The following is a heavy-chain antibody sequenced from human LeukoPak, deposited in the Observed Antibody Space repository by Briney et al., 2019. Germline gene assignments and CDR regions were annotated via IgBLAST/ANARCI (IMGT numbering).Heavy chain of an antibody. CDR3: ARDLHYWVAMDV. V-gene: IGHV3-21*04. CDR2: ISSRDNHI. D-gene: IGHD2-8*02. Sequence: GGSLRLSCAASQFTFSNYSMSWVRQAPGKGLEWVSSISSRDNHIYYADSVKGRFTISRDNAKNSLFLQMNGLRAEDTALYYCARDLHYWVAMDVWGQGTTVTVS. J-gene: IGHJ6*02. CDR1: QFTFSNYS.